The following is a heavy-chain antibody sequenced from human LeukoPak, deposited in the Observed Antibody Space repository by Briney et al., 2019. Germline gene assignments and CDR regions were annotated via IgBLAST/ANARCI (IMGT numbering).Heavy chain of an antibody. D-gene: IGHD2-15*01. J-gene: IGHJ4*02. CDR3: ATDLGYCSGGSCRDY. V-gene: IGHV1-24*01. CDR2: FDPEDGET. CDR1: GYTLTELS. Sequence: VASVKVSCKVSGYTLTELSMHWVRQAPGKGLEWMGGFDPEDGETIYAQKFQVRGTMTEDTSTDTAYMEPQSLRSEDPAVYYCATDLGYCSGGSCRDYWGQGTLVTVSS.